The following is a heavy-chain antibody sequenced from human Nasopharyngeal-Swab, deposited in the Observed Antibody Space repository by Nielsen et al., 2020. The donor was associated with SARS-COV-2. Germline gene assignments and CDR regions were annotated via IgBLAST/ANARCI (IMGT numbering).Heavy chain of an antibody. Sequence: SETLSLTCTVSGGSISSGGHYWSWFRQPPGKGLEWIGDIYYNGRTDYNPSLKNRVTISVDTSGNHFPLRLSSVTAADTAVYYCARGGHTGWNPFDYWGPGTLVTVSS. CDR3: ARGGHTGWNPFDY. CDR2: IYYNGRT. V-gene: IGHV4-31*03. D-gene: IGHD6-19*01. J-gene: IGHJ4*02. CDR1: GGSISSGGHY.